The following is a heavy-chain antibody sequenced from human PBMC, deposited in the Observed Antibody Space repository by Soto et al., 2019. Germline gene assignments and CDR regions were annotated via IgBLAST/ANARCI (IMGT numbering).Heavy chain of an antibody. CDR2: IYYRGNT. Sequence: SETLSLTCTVSGDSISTYYWSWIRQPPGKGLEWIAYIYYRGNTNSNPSLQSRLTISVDTSENQLSLKLTSVTAADTAVYYCARHMWIKDIVAYDAFDVWGQGTTVTVSS. J-gene: IGHJ3*01. D-gene: IGHD2-15*01. V-gene: IGHV4-59*08. CDR1: GDSISTYY. CDR3: ARHMWIKDIVAYDAFDV.